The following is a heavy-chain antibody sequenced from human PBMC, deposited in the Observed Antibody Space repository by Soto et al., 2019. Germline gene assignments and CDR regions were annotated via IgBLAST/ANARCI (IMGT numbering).Heavy chain of an antibody. CDR2: IYYSGST. Sequence: PSETLSLSCTVSVGSISSGDYYWSWIRQPPGKGLEWIGYIYYSGSTYYNPSLESRVTISVDTSKNQFSLKLSSVTAADTAVYYCALGASYYYYGMDVWGQGTTVTVSS. J-gene: IGHJ6*02. CDR3: ALGASYYYYGMDV. CDR1: VGSISSGDYY. D-gene: IGHD2-15*01. V-gene: IGHV4-30-4*01.